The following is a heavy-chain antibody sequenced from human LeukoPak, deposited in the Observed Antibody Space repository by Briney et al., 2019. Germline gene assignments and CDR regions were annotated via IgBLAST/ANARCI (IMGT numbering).Heavy chain of an antibody. J-gene: IGHJ5*02. CDR3: ARAFEGRWLQYNWFDP. CDR2: INPSGGST. CDR1: GYTFTSYH. D-gene: IGHD5-24*01. Sequence: GASVKVSCKASGYTFTSYHMHWVRQAPGQGLEWMGIINPSGGSTNCAQKFQGRVTMTRDTSISTAYMELSRLRSDDTAVYYCARAFEGRWLQYNWFDPWGQGTLVTVSS. V-gene: IGHV1-46*01.